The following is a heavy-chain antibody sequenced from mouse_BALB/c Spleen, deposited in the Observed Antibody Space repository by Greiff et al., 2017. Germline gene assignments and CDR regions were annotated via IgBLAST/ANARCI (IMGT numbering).Heavy chain of an antibody. CDR2: IWTGGGT. V-gene: IGHV2-9-2*01. D-gene: IGHD2-1*01. J-gene: IGHJ4*01. CDR1: GFSLTSYD. CDR3: VRDGNYGMDY. Sequence: VKLMESGPGLVAPSQSLSITCTVSGFSLTSYDISWIRQPPGKGLEWLGVIWTGGGTNYNSAFMSRLSISKDNSKSQVFLKMNSLQTDDTAIYYCVRDGNYGMDYWGQGTSVTVSS.